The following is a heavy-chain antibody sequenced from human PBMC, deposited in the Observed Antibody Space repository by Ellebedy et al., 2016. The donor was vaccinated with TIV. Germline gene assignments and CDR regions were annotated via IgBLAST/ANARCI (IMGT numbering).Heavy chain of an antibody. J-gene: IGHJ4*02. CDR2: INPYSGAT. CDR1: GYTFTNNY. D-gene: IGHD5-18*01. CDR3: ARDWDTALVPGTFDY. V-gene: IGHV1-2*02. Sequence: ASVKVSCKASGYTFTNNYINWVRQAPGQGLEWMGWINPYSGATKYAQNFLGRVTMTTDRSSRTAYMDLSGLSFDDTAVYYCARDWDTALVPGTFDYWGQGTLVTVSS.